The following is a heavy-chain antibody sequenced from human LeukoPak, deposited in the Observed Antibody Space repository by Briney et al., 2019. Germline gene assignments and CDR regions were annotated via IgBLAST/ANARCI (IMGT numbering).Heavy chain of an antibody. J-gene: IGHJ4*02. D-gene: IGHD3-16*01. CDR3: ARDGGRAVEYYFDY. CDR2: ISSSSSYI. Sequence: PGGSLGLSCAASGFTFSSYSMNWVRQAPGKGLEWVSSISSSSSYIYYADSVKGRFTISRDNAKNSLYLQMNSLRAEDTAVYYCARDGGRAVEYYFDYWGQGTLVTVSS. V-gene: IGHV3-21*01. CDR1: GFTFSSYS.